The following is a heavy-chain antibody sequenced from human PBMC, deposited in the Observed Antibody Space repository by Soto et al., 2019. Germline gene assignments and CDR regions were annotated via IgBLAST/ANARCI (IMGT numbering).Heavy chain of an antibody. Sequence: SETLSLTCTVSGGSISTYYWNWIRQPPGKGLESIGYIYYSGSANYSPSLKSRVTISVDTSKNEFSLKLSSVTAADTAVYYCTIAAAGRSWYYYDSSGYLAFDYWGQGTLVTVSS. V-gene: IGHV4-59*01. CDR3: TIAAAGRSWYYYDSSGYLAFDY. CDR2: IYYSGSA. D-gene: IGHD3-22*01. CDR1: GGSISTYY. J-gene: IGHJ4*02.